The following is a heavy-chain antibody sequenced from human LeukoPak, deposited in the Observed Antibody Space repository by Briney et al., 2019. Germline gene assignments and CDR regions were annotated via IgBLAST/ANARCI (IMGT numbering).Heavy chain of an antibody. J-gene: IGHJ4*02. D-gene: IGHD6-13*01. Sequence: ASVKVSCKASGYTFTSYYMHWVRQAPGQGLEWMGIMNPSGGSTSYAQKYQGRVTMTRDTSTSTVYMELSSLRSEDTAVYYCAKQGIAAPALDYWGQGTLVTVSS. CDR2: MNPSGGST. CDR3: AKQGIAAPALDY. V-gene: IGHV1-46*01. CDR1: GYTFTSYY.